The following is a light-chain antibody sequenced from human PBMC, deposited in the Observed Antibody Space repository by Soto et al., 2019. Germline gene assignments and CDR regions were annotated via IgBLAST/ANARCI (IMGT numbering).Light chain of an antibody. CDR3: QSYDTRLSAHV. J-gene: IGLJ1*01. V-gene: IGLV1-40*01. Sequence: QSVLTQPPSVSGAPGQRVTVSCSGTSSNIGAGYDVHWYQQFPGTAPKLLIYGDNNRPSGVPDRFSGSKSGTSASLAITGLQAEDEADYYCQSYDTRLSAHVFGTGTKVT. CDR2: GDN. CDR1: SSNIGAGYD.